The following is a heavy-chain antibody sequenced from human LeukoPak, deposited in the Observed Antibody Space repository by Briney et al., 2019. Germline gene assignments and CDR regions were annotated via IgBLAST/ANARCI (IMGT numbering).Heavy chain of an antibody. D-gene: IGHD3-16*01. CDR2: IYDTGST. CDR3: ARDGARLAVLDGFDI. V-gene: IGHV4-39*02. Sequence: SEALSLNCTVSGGSISSSRHYWGRIRQPPGKGLEWYGSIYDTGSTYHHPYRKSRVTISADTYNNHFSLKLRSATAADTAVFFCARDGARLAVLDGFDIWGQGTVVTVSS. CDR1: GGSISSSRHY. J-gene: IGHJ3*02.